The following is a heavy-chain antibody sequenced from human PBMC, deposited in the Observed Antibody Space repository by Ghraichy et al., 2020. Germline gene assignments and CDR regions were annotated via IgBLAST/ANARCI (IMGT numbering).Heavy chain of an antibody. V-gene: IGHV1-2*02. D-gene: IGHD3-3*01. J-gene: IGHJ6*02. CDR2: INPNSGGT. Sequence: ASVKVSCKASGYTFTGYYMHWVRQAPGQGLEWMGWINPNSGGTNYAQKFQGRVTMTRDTSISTAYMELSRLRSDDTAVYYCAAYDFWSGYPQGYGMDVWGQGTTVTVSS. CDR3: AAYDFWSGYPQGYGMDV. CDR1: GYTFTGYY.